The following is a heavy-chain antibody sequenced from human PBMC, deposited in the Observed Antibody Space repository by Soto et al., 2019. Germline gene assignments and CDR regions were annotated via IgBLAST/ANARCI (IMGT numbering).Heavy chain of an antibody. D-gene: IGHD1-26*01. CDR3: ARDGGRHSGGIDY. V-gene: IGHV1-69*01. CDR1: GGTFSSYS. J-gene: IGHJ4*02. Sequence: QVQLVQSGAEVKKPGSSVKVSCKASGGTFSSYSINWVRQAPGQGLEWMGEIIPIFGTANYAQKFQGRVTITADESTTTAYMKLSSLRSEDTAVYYGARDGGRHSGGIDYWGQGTLVTVSS. CDR2: IIPIFGTA.